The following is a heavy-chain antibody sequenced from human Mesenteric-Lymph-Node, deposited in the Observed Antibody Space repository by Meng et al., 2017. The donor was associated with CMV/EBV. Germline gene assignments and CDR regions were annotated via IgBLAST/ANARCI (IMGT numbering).Heavy chain of an antibody. CDR1: GGSISSYY. Sequence: SETLSLTCTVSGGSISSYYWSWIRQPPGRGLEWIGYIYFTGSTNYNPSLKSRVTISLDTSKNQFSLTLRSVTAADTALYYCARGGSSTRSWGQGTLVTVSS. CDR2: IYFTGST. CDR3: ARGGSSTRS. J-gene: IGHJ5*02. V-gene: IGHV4-59*01. D-gene: IGHD6-13*01.